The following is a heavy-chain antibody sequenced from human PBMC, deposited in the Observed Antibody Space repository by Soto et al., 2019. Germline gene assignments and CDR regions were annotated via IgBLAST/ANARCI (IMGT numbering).Heavy chain of an antibody. J-gene: IGHJ3*02. D-gene: IGHD4-4*01. CDR2: IKSKTDGGTT. V-gene: IGHV3-15*01. CDR1: GFTFNNAW. Sequence: GGSLRLSCAASGFTFNNAWMSWVRQGPGKGLEWVGRIKSKTDGGTTDYAAPVKGRFTFLRDDSKNTLYLQMHSLKTEDTATYYCSHINSDGFDIWGQGTMVTVSS. CDR3: SHINSDGFDI.